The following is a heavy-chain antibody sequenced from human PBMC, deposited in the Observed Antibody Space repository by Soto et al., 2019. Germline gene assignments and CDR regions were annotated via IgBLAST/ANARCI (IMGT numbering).Heavy chain of an antibody. CDR1: GGSISSGGYY. CDR2: IYYSGST. Sequence: QVQLQESGPGLVKPSQTLSLTCTVSGGSISSGGYYWSWIRQHPGKGLEWIGYIYYSGSTYYNPSLKSRVTXLVXTXTNQCSLKLSSVTAADTAVYYCARDVDTASSNWFDPWGQGTLVTVSS. V-gene: IGHV4-31*03. J-gene: IGHJ5*02. CDR3: ARDVDTASSNWFDP. D-gene: IGHD5-18*01.